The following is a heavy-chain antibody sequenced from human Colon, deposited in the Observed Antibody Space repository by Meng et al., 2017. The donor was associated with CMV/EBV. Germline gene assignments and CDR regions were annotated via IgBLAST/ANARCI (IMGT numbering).Heavy chain of an antibody. Sequence: PELGMPSQSASLPCGIFGGSVSRHRCAWNWTRQAPSRGLEWLGRTFYRSQWYFDYEVSVIGRITINADTSKNEFSLQLRSVTPDDTAVYYCARGWELGSWGQGTLVTVSS. J-gene: IGHJ4*02. CDR3: ARGWELGS. V-gene: IGHV6-1*01. CDR1: GGSVSRHRCA. D-gene: IGHD1-26*01. CDR2: TFYRSQWYF.